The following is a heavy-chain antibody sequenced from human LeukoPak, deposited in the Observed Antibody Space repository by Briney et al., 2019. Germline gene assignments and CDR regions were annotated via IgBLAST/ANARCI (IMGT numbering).Heavy chain of an antibody. CDR1: GFTVSSNY. V-gene: IGHV3-48*02. D-gene: IGHD2-15*01. J-gene: IGHJ4*02. Sequence: GGSLRLSCAASGFTVSSNYMSWVRQAPGKGLEWVSYISSSSSTIYYADSVKGRFTISRDNAKNSLYLQMNSLRDEDTAVYYCARVMRGASRSPFDYWGQGTLVTVSS. CDR3: ARVMRGASRSPFDY. CDR2: ISSSSSTI.